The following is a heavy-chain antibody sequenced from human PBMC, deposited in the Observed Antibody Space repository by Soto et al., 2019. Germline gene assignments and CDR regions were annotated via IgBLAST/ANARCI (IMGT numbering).Heavy chain of an antibody. D-gene: IGHD2-21*02. V-gene: IGHV1-8*01. J-gene: IGHJ5*02. CDR3: ATVSYCGGDCYSEAAKNWFDP. CDR2: MNPNSGNT. CDR1: GYTFASYD. Sequence: ASVKVSCKASGYTFASYDINWVRQATGQGLEWMGWMNPNSGNTGYAQKFQGRVTMTRNTSISTAYMELSSLRSEDTAVYYCATVSYCGGDCYSEAAKNWFDPWGQGTLVTVSS.